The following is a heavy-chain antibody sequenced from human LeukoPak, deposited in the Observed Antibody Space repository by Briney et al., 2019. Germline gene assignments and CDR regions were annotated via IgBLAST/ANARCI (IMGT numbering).Heavy chain of an antibody. J-gene: IGHJ3*02. Sequence: PGGSLRLSCAASGFTFSSYSMNWVRQAPGKGLEWVSSISSSSSYIHYADSVKGRFTISRDNAKNSLYLQMNSLRAEDTAVYYCAGTYYYDSSGYSGAFDIWGQGTMVTVSS. D-gene: IGHD3-22*01. CDR1: GFTFSSYS. V-gene: IGHV3-21*01. CDR3: AGTYYYDSSGYSGAFDI. CDR2: ISSSSSYI.